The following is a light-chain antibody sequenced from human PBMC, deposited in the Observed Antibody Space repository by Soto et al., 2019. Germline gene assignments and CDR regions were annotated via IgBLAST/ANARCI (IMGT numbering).Light chain of an antibody. J-gene: IGLJ2*01. CDR2: DVS. Sequence: QSVLTQPASVSGSPGQSITISCTGTSSDVGGYDYVSWYQQHPGNAPKLIIYDVSSRPSGVSNRFSGSKSGSTAPLTISGLHAEDEADYYCNSYTSSATLVFGGGTKLTVL. CDR3: NSYTSSATLV. V-gene: IGLV2-14*03. CDR1: SSDVGGYDY.